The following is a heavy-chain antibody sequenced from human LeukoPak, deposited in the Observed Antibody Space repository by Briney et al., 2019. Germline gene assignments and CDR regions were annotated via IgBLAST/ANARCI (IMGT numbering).Heavy chain of an antibody. CDR1: GGSISSGGYY. CDR3: ARIDIQYGGNDY. V-gene: IGHV4-61*08. Sequence: PSETLSLTCTVSGGSISSGGYYWSWIRQPPGKGLEWIGYIYYSGSTNYNPSLKSRVTISVDTSKNQFSLKLSSVTAADTAVYYCARIDIQYGGNDYWGQGTLVTVSS. CDR2: IYYSGST. D-gene: IGHD1-26*01. J-gene: IGHJ4*02.